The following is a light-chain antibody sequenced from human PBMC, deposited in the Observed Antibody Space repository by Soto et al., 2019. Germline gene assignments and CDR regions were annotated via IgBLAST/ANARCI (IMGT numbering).Light chain of an antibody. Sequence: IVLTQSPATLSVSPGERATLSCRASQSVSSLLAWYQQKPRQAPRLLIYDTSTRATGIPARFCGSGSGTDFTLTISSLQSEDFAIYYCQQYNIWPYTFGQGTKLEIK. V-gene: IGKV3-15*01. CDR2: DTS. CDR1: QSVSSL. J-gene: IGKJ2*01. CDR3: QQYNIWPYT.